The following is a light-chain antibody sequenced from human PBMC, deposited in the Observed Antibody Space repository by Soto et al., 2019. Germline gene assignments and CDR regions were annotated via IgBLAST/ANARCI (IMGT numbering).Light chain of an antibody. CDR1: QSISSW. CDR2: DAS. Sequence: DIQMTQSPSTLSASVGDRVTITCRASQSISSWLAWYQQKPGKAPNLLIYDASSLESGVPSRFSGSGSGTEFTLTISSLQPDDFATYYCQQYNSYSPTFGQGTKVDIK. J-gene: IGKJ1*01. CDR3: QQYNSYSPT. V-gene: IGKV1-5*01.